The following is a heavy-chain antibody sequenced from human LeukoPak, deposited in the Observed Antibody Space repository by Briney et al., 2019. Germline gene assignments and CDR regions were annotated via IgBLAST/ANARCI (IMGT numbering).Heavy chain of an antibody. D-gene: IGHD1-26*01. Sequence: GGSLRLSCAASGFTVSSYGMHWVRQAPGKGLEWVAVISYDGSNKYYADSVKGRFTISRDNSKNTLYLQMNSLRAEDTAVYYCAKVLVGDYYYGMDVWGQGPTVTVSS. CDR2: ISYDGSNK. CDR3: AKVLVGDYYYGMDV. CDR1: GFTVSSYG. V-gene: IGHV3-30*18. J-gene: IGHJ6*02.